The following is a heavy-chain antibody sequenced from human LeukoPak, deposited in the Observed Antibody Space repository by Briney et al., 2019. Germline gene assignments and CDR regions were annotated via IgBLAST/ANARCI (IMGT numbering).Heavy chain of an antibody. V-gene: IGHV1-24*01. CDR2: FDPEDGET. J-gene: IGHJ4*02. Sequence: ASVKVSCKVSGYTLTELSMHWVRRAPGKGLEWMGGFDPEDGETIYAQKFQGRVTMTEDTSTDTAYMELSSLRSEDTAVYYCATNIAVAGNLAFDYWGRGTLVTVSS. CDR3: ATNIAVAGNLAFDY. CDR1: GYTLTELS. D-gene: IGHD6-19*01.